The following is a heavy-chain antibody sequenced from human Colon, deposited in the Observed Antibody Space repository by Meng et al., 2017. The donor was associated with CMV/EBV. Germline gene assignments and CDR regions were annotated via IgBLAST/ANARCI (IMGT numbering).Heavy chain of an antibody. D-gene: IGHD6-19*01. J-gene: IGHJ4*02. Sequence: GGSLRLSCTASGFNFRSSAMSWVRQAPGKGLEWVSGISGGGTSTYYADSVEGRFTISRDTPNNTLFLQLNSLRAEDTAVYYCARGVIAVGQRHYFAHWGQGTLVTVSS. CDR3: ARGVIAVGQRHYFAH. CDR2: ISGGGTST. V-gene: IGHV3-23*01. CDR1: GFNFRSSA.